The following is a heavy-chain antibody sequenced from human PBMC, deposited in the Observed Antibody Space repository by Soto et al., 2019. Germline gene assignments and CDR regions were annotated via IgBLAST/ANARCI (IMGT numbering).Heavy chain of an antibody. D-gene: IGHD6-19*01. J-gene: IGHJ4*02. CDR1: GFTFSSYA. V-gene: IGHV3-23*01. Sequence: GGSLRLSCAASGFTFSSYAMSWVRQAPGKGLEWVSAISGSGGSTYYADSVKGRFTISRDNSKNTLYLQMNSLRAEDTAVYYCAKIDFGVGWLVRRGYFDYWGQGTLVTVSS. CDR2: ISGSGGST. CDR3: AKIDFGVGWLVRRGYFDY.